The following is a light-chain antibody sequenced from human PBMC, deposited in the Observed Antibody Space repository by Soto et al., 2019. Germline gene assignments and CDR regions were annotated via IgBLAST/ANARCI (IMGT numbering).Light chain of an antibody. V-gene: IGLV2-23*02. CDR1: SSDVGSYNL. J-gene: IGLJ3*02. CDR2: EVT. Sequence: QSVLTQPASVSGSPGQSITISCTGSSSDVGSYNLVSWYQQHPGKAPKLMIYEVTKWPSGVSNRFSGSKSGNTASLTISGLQAEDEADYYCCSYTGSSTLWVFGGGTKVTVL. CDR3: CSYTGSSTLWV.